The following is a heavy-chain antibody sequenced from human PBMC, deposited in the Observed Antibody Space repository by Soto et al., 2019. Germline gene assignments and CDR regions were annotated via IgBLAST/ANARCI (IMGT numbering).Heavy chain of an antibody. Sequence: GESLKISCKGSGYSFTSYWIGWVRQMPGKGLEWMGIIYPGDSDTRYSPSFQGQVTISADKSISTAYLQWSSLKASDTAMYYCARQAAGKVYYYYYYYMDVWGKGTTVTVSS. CDR1: GYSFTSYW. J-gene: IGHJ6*03. CDR3: ARQAAGKVYYYYYYYMDV. CDR2: IYPGDSDT. D-gene: IGHD6-13*01. V-gene: IGHV5-51*01.